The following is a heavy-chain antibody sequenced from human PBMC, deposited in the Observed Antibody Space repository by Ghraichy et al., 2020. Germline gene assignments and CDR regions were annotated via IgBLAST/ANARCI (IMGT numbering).Heavy chain of an antibody. Sequence: GGSLRLSCAASGFTFSSYWMSWVRQAPGKGLEWVANIKQDGSEKYYVDSVKGRFTISRDNAKNSLYLQMNSLRAEDTAVYYCARGDLRYFDWLLSFDYWGQGTLVTVSS. J-gene: IGHJ4*02. CDR1: GFTFSSYW. D-gene: IGHD3-9*01. V-gene: IGHV3-7*01. CDR2: IKQDGSEK. CDR3: ARGDLRYFDWLLSFDY.